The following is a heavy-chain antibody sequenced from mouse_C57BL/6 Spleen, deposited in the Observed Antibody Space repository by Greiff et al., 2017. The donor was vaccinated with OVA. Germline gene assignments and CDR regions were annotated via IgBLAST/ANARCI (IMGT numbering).Heavy chain of an antibody. CDR3: AREGPYYYGSSPYWYFDV. CDR1: GFSLTSYA. D-gene: IGHD1-1*01. V-gene: IGHV2-9-1*01. Sequence: VKVVESGPGLVAPSQSLSITCTVSGFSLTSYAISWVRQPPGKGLEWLGVIWTGGGTNYNSALKSRLSISKDNSKSQVFLKMNSLQTDDTARYYCAREGPYYYGSSPYWYFDVWGTGTTVTVSS. CDR2: IWTGGGT. J-gene: IGHJ1*03.